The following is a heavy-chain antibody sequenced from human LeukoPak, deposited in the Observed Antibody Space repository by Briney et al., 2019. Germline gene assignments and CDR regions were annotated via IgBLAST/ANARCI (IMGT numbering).Heavy chain of an antibody. Sequence: GGSLRLSCAASGFTFSSYSMNWVRQAPGKGLEWVSSISSSSSYIYYADSVKGRFTISRDNAKNSLYLQMNSLRAEDTAVYYCARGTDTASHYYYYYMDVWGKGTTVTISS. D-gene: IGHD5-18*01. CDR3: ARGTDTASHYYYYYMDV. V-gene: IGHV3-21*01. CDR2: ISSSSSYI. CDR1: GFTFSSYS. J-gene: IGHJ6*03.